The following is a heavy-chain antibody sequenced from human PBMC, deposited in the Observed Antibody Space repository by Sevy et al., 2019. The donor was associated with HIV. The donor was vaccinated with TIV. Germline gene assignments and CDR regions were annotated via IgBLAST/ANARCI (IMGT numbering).Heavy chain of an antibody. CDR3: ANAYSGSYSHSYLYALDV. D-gene: IGHD1-26*01. Sequence: GGSLRLSCIGSGFSFSYYGIHWVRQAPGKGLDWVALISHDGINEYYADSVKGRCTISRDNSKNTVYLEMNSLRMEDTAIYFCANAYSGSYSHSYLYALDVWGQGTTVTVSS. CDR2: ISHDGINE. V-gene: IGHV3-30*18. J-gene: IGHJ6*02. CDR1: GFSFSYYG.